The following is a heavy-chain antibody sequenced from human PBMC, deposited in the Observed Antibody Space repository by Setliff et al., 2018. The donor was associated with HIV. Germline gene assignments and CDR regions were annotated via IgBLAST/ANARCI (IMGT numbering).Heavy chain of an antibody. D-gene: IGHD3-10*01. J-gene: IGHJ3*02. CDR1: GFTFTTYD. V-gene: IGHV1-8*02. CDR3: ARGRGVLLWFGELANVFDI. Sequence: ASVKVSCKASGFTFTTYDINWVRQSTGQGLEWMGWMNPNSGDTGYAQKFQGRVTMTRNTSITTAYMELSSLRSEDTAVYYCARGRGVLLWFGELANVFDIWGQGTMVTGS. CDR2: MNPNSGDT.